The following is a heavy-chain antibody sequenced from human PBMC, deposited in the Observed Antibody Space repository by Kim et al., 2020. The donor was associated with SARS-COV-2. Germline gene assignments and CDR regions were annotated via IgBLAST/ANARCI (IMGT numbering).Heavy chain of an antibody. CDR3: AKDLLSQAGFDP. D-gene: IGHD3-9*01. J-gene: IGHJ5*02. CDR1: GFTFSSYA. Sequence: GGSLRLSCAASGFTFSSYAMGWVRQAPGKGLEWVSGIYSGGSSTYYADSVKGRFTISRDNSKNTLYLQMNSLRAEDTAVYYCAKDLLSQAGFDPWGQGTLVTVSS. V-gene: IGHV3-23*03. CDR2: IYSGGSST.